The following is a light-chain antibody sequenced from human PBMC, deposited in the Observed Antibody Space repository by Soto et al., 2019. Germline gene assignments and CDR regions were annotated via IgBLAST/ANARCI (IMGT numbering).Light chain of an antibody. Sequence: DIQLTQSPSFLSASVGDRVTITCRASQGISRYLAWYQQKPGKAPKLLIYTASTLQNGVPSRFSGSGSETEFTLTISSLQPDDFATYYCQQLNSYPRVTFGPGTKLDIK. CDR2: TAS. V-gene: IGKV1-9*01. CDR3: QQLNSYPRVT. CDR1: QGISRY. J-gene: IGKJ3*01.